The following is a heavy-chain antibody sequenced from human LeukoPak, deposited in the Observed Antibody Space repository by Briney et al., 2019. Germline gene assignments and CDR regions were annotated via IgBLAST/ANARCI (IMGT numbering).Heavy chain of an antibody. CDR1: GGSVSSGSYY. CDR2: IYYSGST. V-gene: IGHV4-31*03. J-gene: IGHJ4*02. CDR3: ARDPSVTRSLDY. Sequence: SETLSLTCTVSGGSVSSGSYYWSWIRQHPGTGLEWIGYIYYSGSTYYNPSLKSRATISVDTSKNQFSLKLSSVTAADTAVYYCARDPSVTRSLDYWGQGTLVTVSS. D-gene: IGHD4-17*01.